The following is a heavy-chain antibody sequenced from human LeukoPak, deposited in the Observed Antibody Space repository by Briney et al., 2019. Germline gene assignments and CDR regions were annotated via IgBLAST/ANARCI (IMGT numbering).Heavy chain of an antibody. CDR2: IDISGGST. Sequence: GGSLRLSCVASGFTFSSHAMCWVRQAPGKGLEWVASIDISGGSTYYEDSVQGRFTISRDSSKNTLYLEMNSLRVEDTALYYCANEVRPNDYWGQGTLVTVSS. CDR3: ANEVRPNDY. J-gene: IGHJ4*02. V-gene: IGHV3-23*01. CDR1: GFTFSSHA. D-gene: IGHD1-1*01.